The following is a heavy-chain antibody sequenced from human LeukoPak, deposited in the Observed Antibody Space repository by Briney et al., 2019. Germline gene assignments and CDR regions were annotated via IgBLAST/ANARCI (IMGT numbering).Heavy chain of an antibody. J-gene: IGHJ6*03. CDR3: ARAFYPGYYSYMAV. Sequence: SETLSLTCTVSGGSISSYYWTWIRQPPGKGLEWIGYIYYSGSTNYNPSLKSRVTISVDTSKNQFSLKLSSVTAADTAVYYCARAFYPGYYSYMAVWGKGTTVTVSS. V-gene: IGHV4-59*01. CDR1: GGSISSYY. D-gene: IGHD3-3*02. CDR2: IYYSGST.